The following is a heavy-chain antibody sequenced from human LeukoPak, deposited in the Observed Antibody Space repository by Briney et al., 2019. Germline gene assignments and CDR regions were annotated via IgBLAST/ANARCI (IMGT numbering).Heavy chain of an antibody. CDR1: GGSISSSSYY. D-gene: IGHD4-23*01. CDR3: ARVGGNYYYYYMDV. J-gene: IGHJ6*03. CDR2: IYYSGST. V-gene: IGHV4-39*07. Sequence: SETLSLTCTVSGGSISSSSYYWGWIRQPPRKGLEWIGSIYYSGSTYYNPSLKSRVTTSVDTSKNQFSLKLSSVTAADTAVYYCARVGGNYYYYYMDVWGKGTTVTVSS.